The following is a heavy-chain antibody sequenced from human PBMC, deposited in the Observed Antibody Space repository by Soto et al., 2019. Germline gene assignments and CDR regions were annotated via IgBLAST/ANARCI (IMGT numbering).Heavy chain of an antibody. CDR3: ARDPDSTQMFGWFGELPSYYYYMDV. V-gene: IGHV1-18*01. J-gene: IGHJ6*03. CDR2: ISAYNGNT. Sequence: ASVKVSCKASGYTFTSYGISWGRQAPGQGLEWMGWISAYNGNTNYAQKLQGRVTMTTDTSTSTAYMELRSLRSDDTAVYYCARDPDSTQMFGWFGELPSYYYYMDVWGKGTTVTVSS. D-gene: IGHD3-10*01. CDR1: GYTFTSYG.